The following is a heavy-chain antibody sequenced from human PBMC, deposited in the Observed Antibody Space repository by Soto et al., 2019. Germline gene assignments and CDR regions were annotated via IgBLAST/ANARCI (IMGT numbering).Heavy chain of an antibody. Sequence: SQTLSLTCAISGDSVSSNSAAWNWIRQSPSRGLEWLGRTYYRSKWYNDYAVSVKSRITINPDTSKNQFSLQLNSVTPEDTAVYYCARDGGHSYGYYYYYYMDVWGKGTTVTVSS. CDR3: ARDGGHSYGYYYYYYMDV. V-gene: IGHV6-1*01. CDR2: TYYRSKWYN. CDR1: GDSVSSNSAA. J-gene: IGHJ6*03. D-gene: IGHD5-18*01.